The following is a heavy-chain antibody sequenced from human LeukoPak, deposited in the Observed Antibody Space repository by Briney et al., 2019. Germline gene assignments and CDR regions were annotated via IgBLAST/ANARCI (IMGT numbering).Heavy chain of an antibody. CDR3: ARDGALAARAFYYYFMDV. J-gene: IGHJ6*03. Sequence: ASVKVSCKASGYTLTNYYMHWVRQAPGQGLEWMGVINPSGGSTTYAQHFQDRVTLTSDMSTSTVYMSLSSLTSEDTAVYYCARDGALAARAFYYYFMDVWGTGTTVTVSS. CDR2: INPSGGST. D-gene: IGHD6-25*01. V-gene: IGHV1-46*01. CDR1: GYTLTNYY.